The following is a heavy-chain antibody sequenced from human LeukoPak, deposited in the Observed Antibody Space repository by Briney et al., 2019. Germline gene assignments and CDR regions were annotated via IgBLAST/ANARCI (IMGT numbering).Heavy chain of an antibody. J-gene: IGHJ3*02. Sequence: PGGSLRLSCAASGFTFSIYWMSWVRQAPGKGLEWVASIKEDGGEIHYVDSVKGRFTISRDNAKNSLYLQMNSLRAEDTAVYYCETNSAFDIWGHGTMVTVSS. CDR1: GFTFSIYW. D-gene: IGHD2-8*01. CDR3: ETNSAFDI. CDR2: IKEDGGEI. V-gene: IGHV3-7*02.